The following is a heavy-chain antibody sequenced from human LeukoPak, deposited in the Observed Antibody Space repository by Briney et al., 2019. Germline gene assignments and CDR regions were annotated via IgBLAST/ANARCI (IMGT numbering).Heavy chain of an antibody. CDR2: INHSGST. D-gene: IGHD3-22*01. CDR3: ARTGYYDSSGLPKY. CDR1: GGSFSGYY. Sequence: PSETLSLTXAVYGGSFSGYYWSWIGQAPGKGLEWIGEINHSGSTNYNPSLKSRVTISVDTSKNQFSLKLSSVTAADTAVYYCARTGYYDSSGLPKYWGQGTLVTVSS. J-gene: IGHJ4*02. V-gene: IGHV4-34*01.